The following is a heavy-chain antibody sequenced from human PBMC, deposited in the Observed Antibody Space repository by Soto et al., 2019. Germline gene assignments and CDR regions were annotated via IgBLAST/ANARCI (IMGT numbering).Heavy chain of an antibody. CDR1: GFTFSSYG. CDR2: ISYDGSNK. V-gene: IGHV3-30*18. Sequence: GGSLRLSCAASGFTFSSYGMHWVRQAPGKGLEWVAVISYDGSNKYYADSVKGRFTISRDNSKNTLYLQMNSLRAEDTAVYYCAKDWDIVVVVAATAFDPWGQGNLVTVSS. D-gene: IGHD2-15*01. J-gene: IGHJ5*02. CDR3: AKDWDIVVVVAATAFDP.